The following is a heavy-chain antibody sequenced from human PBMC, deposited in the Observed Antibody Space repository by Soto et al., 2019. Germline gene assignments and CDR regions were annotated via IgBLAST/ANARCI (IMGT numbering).Heavy chain of an antibody. V-gene: IGHV3-23*01. Sequence: EVQMLESGGGLVQPGGSLRLSCAASGFTFSSSAMNWVRQAPGKGLEWVSSISNSGGTTSYADSVKGRFTISRDNSKNTLYLHRNSLRAEDTAVYYCAKGSRGAYYYCMDVWGKGTTVTVSS. J-gene: IGHJ6*03. CDR2: ISNSGGTT. CDR3: AKGSRGAYYYCMDV. CDR1: GFTFSSSA.